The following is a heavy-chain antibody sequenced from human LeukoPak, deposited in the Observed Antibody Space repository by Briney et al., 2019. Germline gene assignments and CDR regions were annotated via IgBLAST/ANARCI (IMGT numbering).Heavy chain of an antibody. V-gene: IGHV4-34*01. CDR1: GGSFSGYY. CDR2: INHSGST. Sequence: SETLSLTCAVYGGSFSGYYWSWIRQPPGKGLEWIGEINHSGSTNYNPSLKSRVTMSVDTSKNQFSLRLSSVTAADTAVYYCARSNYDILTGYSLYFDYWGQGTLVTVSS. J-gene: IGHJ4*02. CDR3: ARSNYDILTGYSLYFDY. D-gene: IGHD3-9*01.